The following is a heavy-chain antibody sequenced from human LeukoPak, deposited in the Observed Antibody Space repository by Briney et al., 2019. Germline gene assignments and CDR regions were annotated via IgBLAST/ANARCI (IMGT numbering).Heavy chain of an antibody. CDR1: GGSISSSSYY. D-gene: IGHD2-2*01. J-gene: IGHJ5*02. CDR2: IYYSGST. Sequence: SETLSLTCTVSGGSISSSSYYWGWIRQPPGKGLEWIGSIYYSGSTYYNPSLKSRVTISVDTSKNQFSLKLSSVTAADTAVYYCARHRSKYQLLLAWFDPWGQGTLVTVSS. CDR3: ARHRSKYQLLLAWFDP. V-gene: IGHV4-39*01.